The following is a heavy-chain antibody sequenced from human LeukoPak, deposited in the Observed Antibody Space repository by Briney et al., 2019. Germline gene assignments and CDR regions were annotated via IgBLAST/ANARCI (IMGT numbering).Heavy chain of an antibody. D-gene: IGHD6-13*01. Sequence: ASVKVSCKASGSTFTDYYMHWVRQAPGQGLEWMGWINPNSGGTNFAQKFQGRVTMTRDTSISTAYMELRSLRSDDTAVYYCARDSVEGIAAAGTVFDYWGQGTLVTVSS. CDR2: INPNSGGT. CDR3: ARDSVEGIAAAGTVFDY. CDR1: GSTFTDYY. V-gene: IGHV1-2*02. J-gene: IGHJ4*02.